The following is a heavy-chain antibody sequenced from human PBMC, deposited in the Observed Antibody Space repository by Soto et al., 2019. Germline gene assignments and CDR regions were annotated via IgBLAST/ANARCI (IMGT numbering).Heavy chain of an antibody. J-gene: IGHJ5*02. CDR3: AKRGSTSCYMCNWFDP. D-gene: IGHD2-2*02. V-gene: IGHV3-23*01. Sequence: QPGGSLRLSCAASGFTFSSYAMSWVRQAPGKGLEWVSAISGSGGSTYYADSVKGRFTISRDNSKNTLYLQMNSLRAEDTAVYYCAKRGSTSCYMCNWFDPWGQGTLVTVSS. CDR2: ISGSGGST. CDR1: GFTFSSYA.